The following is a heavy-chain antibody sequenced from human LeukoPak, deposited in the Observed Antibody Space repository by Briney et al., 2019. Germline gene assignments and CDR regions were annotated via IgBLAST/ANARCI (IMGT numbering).Heavy chain of an antibody. V-gene: IGHV3-74*01. CDR2: INGDGSST. CDR3: ARAFGYNSDFFDY. Sequence: GGSLRLSCAAWGFTFSSYWVHWVRQAPGEGRVWVSRINGDGSSTRYADSVKGRFTISSDNAKDTLYLQMNSLRAEDTAVYYCARAFGYNSDFFDYWGQGTLVTVSS. J-gene: IGHJ4*02. D-gene: IGHD5-24*01. CDR1: GFTFSSYW.